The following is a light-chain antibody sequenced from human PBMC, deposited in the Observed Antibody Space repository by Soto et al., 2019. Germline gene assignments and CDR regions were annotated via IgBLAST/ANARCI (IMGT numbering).Light chain of an antibody. CDR3: QQYNNWPPWT. V-gene: IGKV3-15*01. Sequence: ILMTQSPATLSVSPGERAILSCRASQSVSNNLAWYQQKPGQAPRLLIYDASTRATGIPARFSGSGSGTEFTLTISGLQSEDFAVYYCQQYNNWPPWTSGQGTKVEIK. J-gene: IGKJ1*01. CDR2: DAS. CDR1: QSVSNN.